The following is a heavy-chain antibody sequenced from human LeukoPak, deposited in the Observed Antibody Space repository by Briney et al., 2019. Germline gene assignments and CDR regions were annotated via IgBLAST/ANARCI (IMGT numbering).Heavy chain of an antibody. V-gene: IGHV3-30*18. CDR2: ISYDGSNK. CDR3: TKGVLGGTQSVSAGLDS. J-gene: IGHJ4*02. CDR1: EFTFSNYG. D-gene: IGHD3-16*01. Sequence: PGGSLRLSCAASEFTFSNYGMRWVRQAPGKGLEWVAVISYDGSNKYYADSVKGRFTISRDNSKNTLYLQMNSLRAEDTAVYYCTKGVLGGTQSVSAGLDSWGQGTLVTVSS.